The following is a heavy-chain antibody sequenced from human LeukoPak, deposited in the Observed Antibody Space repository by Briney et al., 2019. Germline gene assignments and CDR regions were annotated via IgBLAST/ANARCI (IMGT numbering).Heavy chain of an antibody. CDR1: GGSISSYY. CDR2: IYYSGST. D-gene: IGHD3-10*01. J-gene: IGHJ6*02. CDR3: ARGVDYYYYGMDV. Sequence: SETLSLTCTVSGGSISSYYWSWIRQPPGKGLEWIGYIYYSGSTNYNPSLKRRVTISVDTSKNQFSLKLSSVTAADTAVYYCARGVDYYYYGMDVWGQGTTVTVSS. V-gene: IGHV4-59*01.